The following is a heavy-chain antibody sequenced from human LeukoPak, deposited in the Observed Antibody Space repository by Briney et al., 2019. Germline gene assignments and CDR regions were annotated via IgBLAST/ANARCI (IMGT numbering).Heavy chain of an antibody. CDR3: ARFVPKYYFDY. V-gene: IGHV4-61*02. CDR2: IYPSGST. D-gene: IGHD3-10*02. J-gene: IGHJ4*02. CDR1: GGSISSGSYY. Sequence: SQTLSLTCTVSGGSISSGSYYWSWIRQPAGKGLEWIGRIYPSGSTNYNPSLKSRVTISVDTSKNQFSLKLSSVTAADTAVYYCARFVPKYYFDYWGQGTLVTVSS.